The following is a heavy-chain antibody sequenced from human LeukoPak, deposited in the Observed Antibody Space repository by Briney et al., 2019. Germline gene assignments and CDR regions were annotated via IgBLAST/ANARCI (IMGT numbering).Heavy chain of an antibody. CDR2: INHSGST. D-gene: IGHD3-16*01. J-gene: IGHJ5*02. Sequence: SETLSLTCAVYGGSFSVYSWSWIGKPPGKGLEWIGEINHSGSTNYNPSLKSRVTISVDTSKKQFSLKLSSVTAADTAVYYCARGRLLMWFDPWGQGTLVTVSS. CDR1: GGSFSVYS. V-gene: IGHV4-34*01. CDR3: ARGRLLMWFDP.